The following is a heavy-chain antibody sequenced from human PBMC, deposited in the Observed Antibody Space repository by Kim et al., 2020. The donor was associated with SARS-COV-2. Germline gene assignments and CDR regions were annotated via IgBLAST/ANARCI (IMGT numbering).Heavy chain of an antibody. CDR1: GFIFSNFA. Sequence: GGSLRLSCAASGFIFSNFAMHWVRQAPGRGLQWVAVISGDGTDKNYAESVKGRFTISRDNSKNTVSLQMNSLREEDAAVYYCASENTAVAKRGFDRWGQGTLVTVSS. CDR3: ASENTAVAKRGFDR. D-gene: IGHD5-18*01. V-gene: IGHV3-30*03. CDR2: ISGDGTDK. J-gene: IGHJ4*02.